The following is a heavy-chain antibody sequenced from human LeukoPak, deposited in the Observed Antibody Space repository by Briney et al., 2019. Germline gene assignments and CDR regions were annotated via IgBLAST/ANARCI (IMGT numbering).Heavy chain of an antibody. CDR3: VAWGNSGNS. V-gene: IGHV3-7*01. D-gene: IGHD1-26*01. Sequence: XXRXGVAHMNGEGSQISYMDFVKGRFTISRDNAKNSLYLQMNGLRAEDTAVYYCVAWGNSGNSWGQGTMVIVSS. J-gene: IGHJ3*01. CDR2: MNGEGSQI.